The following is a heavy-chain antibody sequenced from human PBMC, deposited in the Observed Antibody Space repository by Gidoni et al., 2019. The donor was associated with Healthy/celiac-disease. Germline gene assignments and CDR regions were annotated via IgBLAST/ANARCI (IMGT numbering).Heavy chain of an antibody. Sequence: EVQLVESGGGLVQPGGSLRLSCAASGFTFRRYSMTWVRQAPGKGLEWVSYISSSSSTIYYADSVKGRFTISRDNAKNSLYLQMNSLRAEDTAVYYCARDMDWFRESKGVDFDYWGQGTLVTVSS. CDR3: ARDMDWFRESKGVDFDY. CDR2: ISSSSSTI. CDR1: GFTFRRYS. D-gene: IGHD3-10*01. J-gene: IGHJ4*02. V-gene: IGHV3-48*01.